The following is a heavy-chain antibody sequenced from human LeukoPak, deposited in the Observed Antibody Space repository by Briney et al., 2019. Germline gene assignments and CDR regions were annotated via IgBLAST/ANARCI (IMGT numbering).Heavy chain of an antibody. J-gene: IGHJ4*02. CDR3: ARGIKYNSSHGVIDY. Sequence: ASVKVSCKASGYTFTSYDINWVRQATGQGLEWMGWMNPNSGNTGYAQKLQGRVTMTRNTSISTAYVELSSLRSEDSAVYYCARGIKYNSSHGVIDYWGQGALVTVSS. CDR1: GYTFTSYD. CDR2: MNPNSGNT. V-gene: IGHV1-8*01. D-gene: IGHD6-19*01.